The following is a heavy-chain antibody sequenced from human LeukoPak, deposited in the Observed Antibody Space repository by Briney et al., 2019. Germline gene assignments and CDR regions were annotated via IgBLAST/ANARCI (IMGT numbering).Heavy chain of an antibody. J-gene: IGHJ4*02. D-gene: IGHD5-12*01. CDR3: ARVYSGYVPTDY. CDR1: GFTVSSNY. Sequence: GSLRLSCAASGFTVSSNYMSWVRQAPGKGLEWVSVIYSGGSTYYADSVKGRFTISRDNSKNTLYLQMNSLRAEDTAVYYCARVYSGYVPTDYWGQGTLVTVSS. CDR2: IYSGGST. V-gene: IGHV3-66*01.